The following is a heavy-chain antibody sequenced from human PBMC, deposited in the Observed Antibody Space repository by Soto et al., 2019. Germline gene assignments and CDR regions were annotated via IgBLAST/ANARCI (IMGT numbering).Heavy chain of an antibody. CDR2: ISHSGTS. CDR1: GGSISSSHW. D-gene: IGHD3-16*02. Sequence: QVQLQESGPGLVKPSGTLSLTCAVSGGSISSSHWWTWVRQSPGKGLEYIGEISHSGTSNSNPSLKSRVTLSVDWSKSHFSLTPTSATASDTAVYYCARVVLSIARGAFDAGGQGTPVIVSS. V-gene: IGHV4-4*02. CDR3: ARVVLSIARGAFDA. J-gene: IGHJ3*01.